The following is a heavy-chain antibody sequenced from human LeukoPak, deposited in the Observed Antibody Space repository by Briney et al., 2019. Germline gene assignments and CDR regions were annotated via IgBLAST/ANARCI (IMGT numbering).Heavy chain of an antibody. CDR3: AREIGPRQLHLWGSAFDY. J-gene: IGHJ4*02. D-gene: IGHD5-18*01. Sequence: ASVKVSCKASGYTFTNYYMHWVRQAPGQGLEWMGIINPSGGGTNYAQKFQGRLTMTRDTSTTTVYMELSSLRSEDTAMYYCAREIGPRQLHLWGSAFDYWGQGTLVTVSS. CDR2: INPSGGGT. V-gene: IGHV1-46*01. CDR1: GYTFTNYY.